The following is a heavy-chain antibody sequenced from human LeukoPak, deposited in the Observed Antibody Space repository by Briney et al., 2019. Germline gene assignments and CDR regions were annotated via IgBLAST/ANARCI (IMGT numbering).Heavy chain of an antibody. D-gene: IGHD6-19*01. J-gene: IGHJ4*02. CDR2: IYYSGST. Sequence: PSETLSLTCTVSGGSVSSGSYYWSWIRQPPGKGLERIGYIYYSGSTNYNPSLKSRVTISVDTSKNQFSLRLSSVTAADTAVYYCARGPYSSGWAEFDYWGQGTLVTVSS. CDR1: GGSVSSGSYY. CDR3: ARGPYSSGWAEFDY. V-gene: IGHV4-61*01.